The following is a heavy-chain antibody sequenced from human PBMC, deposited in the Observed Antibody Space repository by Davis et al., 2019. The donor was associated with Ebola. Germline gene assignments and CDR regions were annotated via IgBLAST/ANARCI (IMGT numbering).Heavy chain of an antibody. J-gene: IGHJ4*02. CDR3: ARRSLGDYYGSGSYNFDY. V-gene: IGHV5-51*01. CDR2: FYPGYSHT. CDR1: GYRFTSYW. Sequence: GESLKISCKGSGYRFTSYWIGWVRQMPGKGLEWMGIFYPGYSHTIYRPSFQCHVSLSADKSISTAYLQWSSLKASDTAMYYCARRSLGDYYGSGSYNFDYWGQGTLVTVSA. D-gene: IGHD3-10*01.